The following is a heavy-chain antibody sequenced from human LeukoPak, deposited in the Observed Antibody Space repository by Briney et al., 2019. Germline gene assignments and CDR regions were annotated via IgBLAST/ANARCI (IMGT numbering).Heavy chain of an antibody. CDR3: ARAQPGYSSSWYAWYYYYGMDV. Sequence: PGGSLRLSCAASGFTFSDYYMSWIRQAPGKGLEWVSYISSSGSTIYYADSVKGRFTISRDNAKNSLYLQMNSLRAEDTAVYYCARAQPGYSSSWYAWYYYYGMDVWGQGTTVTDSS. D-gene: IGHD6-13*01. CDR2: ISSSGSTI. V-gene: IGHV3-11*01. CDR1: GFTFSDYY. J-gene: IGHJ6*02.